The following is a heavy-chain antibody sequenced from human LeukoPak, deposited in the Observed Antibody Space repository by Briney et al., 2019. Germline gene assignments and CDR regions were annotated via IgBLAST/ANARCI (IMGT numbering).Heavy chain of an antibody. CDR2: ISSSSSYI. CDR3: ARGCSGGSCDGRDAFDI. V-gene: IGHV3-21*01. J-gene: IGHJ3*02. D-gene: IGHD2-15*01. Sequence: TPGGSLRLSCAASGFTFSSYSMNWVRQAPGKGLEWVSSISSSSSYIYYADSVKGRFTISRDNAKNSLYLQMNSLRAEDTAVYYCARGCSGGSCDGRDAFDIWGQGTMVTVSS. CDR1: GFTFSSYS.